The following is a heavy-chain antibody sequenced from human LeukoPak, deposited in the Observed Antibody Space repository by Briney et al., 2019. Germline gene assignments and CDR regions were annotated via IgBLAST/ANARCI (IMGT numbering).Heavy chain of an antibody. CDR3: ARDRVGYPKYYFDY. CDR1: GFTFSSYA. V-gene: IGHV3-48*02. CDR2: ISSSSSAI. Sequence: GGSLRLSCAASGFTFSSYAMNWVRQAPGKGLEWVSYISSSSSAIYYADSVKGRFTISRDNAKNSLYLQMNSLRDEYTAVYYCARDRVGYPKYYFDYWGQGTLVTVSS. J-gene: IGHJ4*02. D-gene: IGHD5-12*01.